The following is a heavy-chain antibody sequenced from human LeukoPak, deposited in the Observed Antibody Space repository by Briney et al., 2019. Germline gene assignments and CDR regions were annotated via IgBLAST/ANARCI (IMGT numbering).Heavy chain of an antibody. CDR1: GYTFNTYD. D-gene: IGHD6-19*01. CDR2: ISAYNGNT. Sequence: ASVKVSCKASGYTFNTYDINWVRQAPGQGLEWMGWISAYNGNTNYAQNFQGRITLTTDTSTSAAYMELTSLRFDDTAVYYCARDGRQWVPLNWFDPWGQGTLVIVSS. J-gene: IGHJ5*02. CDR3: ARDGRQWVPLNWFDP. V-gene: IGHV1-18*04.